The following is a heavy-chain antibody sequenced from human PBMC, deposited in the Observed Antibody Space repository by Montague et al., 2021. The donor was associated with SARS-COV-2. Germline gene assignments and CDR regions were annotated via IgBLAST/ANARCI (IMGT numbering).Heavy chain of an antibody. V-gene: IGHV4-61*02. D-gene: IGHD3-3*01. CDR2: LLTNGAT. J-gene: IGHJ6*03. CDR1: GDPITTNTHY. CDR3: ARDSPHFDFWRGHYGDKYYMDI. Sequence: TLSLTCTVSGDPITTNTHYWDWVRQPAGKGLERIGSLLTNGATKFXXXLKRRLTISRDTSKNEFYLKLSSVTAADTAVYYCARDSPHFDFWRGHYGDKYYMDIWGKGTTVIVS.